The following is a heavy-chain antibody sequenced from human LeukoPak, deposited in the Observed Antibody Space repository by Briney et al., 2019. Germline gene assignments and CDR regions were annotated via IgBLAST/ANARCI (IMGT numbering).Heavy chain of an antibody. D-gene: IGHD2-2*01. Sequence: GGSLRLSCGASGFTFTTHWIHWVRHAPGKGLVWVSRIKPDGSVTNYADSVKGRFTISRDNAKNTVYLQMNSLRAEDTAVYYCARDQLVGVVVVPAAYISYYYYYYMDVWGKGTTVTVSS. V-gene: IGHV3-74*01. CDR2: IKPDGSVT. CDR1: GFTFTTHW. J-gene: IGHJ6*03. CDR3: ARDQLVGVVVVPAAYISYYYYYYMDV.